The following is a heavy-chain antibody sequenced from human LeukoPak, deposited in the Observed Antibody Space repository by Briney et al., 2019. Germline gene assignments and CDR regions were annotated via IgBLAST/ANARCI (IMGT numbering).Heavy chain of an antibody. Sequence: GGSLRLSCAASGFTFSSYGMHWVRQAPGKGLEWVAVISYDGSNKYYADSVKGRFTISRDNSKNTLYLQMNSLRAEDTAVYYCARDIGGSYYVVDYWGQGTLVTVSS. CDR3: ARDIGGSYYVVDY. J-gene: IGHJ4*02. D-gene: IGHD1-26*01. V-gene: IGHV3-30*03. CDR1: GFTFSSYG. CDR2: ISYDGSNK.